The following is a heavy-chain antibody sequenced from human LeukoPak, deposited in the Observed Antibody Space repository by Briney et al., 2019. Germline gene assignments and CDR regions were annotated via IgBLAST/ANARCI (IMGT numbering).Heavy chain of an antibody. D-gene: IGHD5-18*01. V-gene: IGHV4-34*01. CDR1: GGAFSGYY. J-gene: IGHJ4*02. Sequence: LETLSLTRAVYGGAFSGYYWGWVRQPPGKGLGWVGGINHSGSTNYNPSLKSRVTISVDTSKNQFSLKLSSVTAADTAVYYCARAQGTAMVVYYFDYWGQGTLVTVSS. CDR3: ARAQGTAMVVYYFDY. CDR2: INHSGST.